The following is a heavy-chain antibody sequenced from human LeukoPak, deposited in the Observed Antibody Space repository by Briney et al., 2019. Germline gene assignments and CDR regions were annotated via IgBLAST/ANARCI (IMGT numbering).Heavy chain of an antibody. D-gene: IGHD5-18*01. Sequence: GGSLRLSCAASGFTVSSNYMSWVRQAPGKGLEWVSIIYSGGGTYYADSVKGRFTISRDNSKNTLHLQMNSLRAEDTAVYFCVRVGYSYGYGDWNHFDYWGQGTLVTVSS. J-gene: IGHJ4*02. CDR2: IYSGGGT. CDR1: GFTVSSNY. V-gene: IGHV3-66*02. CDR3: VRVGYSYGYGDWNHFDY.